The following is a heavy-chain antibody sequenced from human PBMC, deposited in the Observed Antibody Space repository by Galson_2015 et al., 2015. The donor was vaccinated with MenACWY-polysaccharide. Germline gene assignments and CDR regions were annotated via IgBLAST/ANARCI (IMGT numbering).Heavy chain of an antibody. CDR2: INAGNGNT. Sequence: SVKVSCKASGYTSTHYNIHWVRQAPGQRLEWMGWINAGNGNTKYSETFQGRVTLTRDTSATTGHMETAYMELSGLKSEDTAVYYCARDPAPARRAFDLRGQGTMVTVSS. D-gene: IGHD2-2*01. V-gene: IGHV1-3*01. CDR1: GYTSTHYN. J-gene: IGHJ3*01. CDR3: ARDPAPARRAFDL.